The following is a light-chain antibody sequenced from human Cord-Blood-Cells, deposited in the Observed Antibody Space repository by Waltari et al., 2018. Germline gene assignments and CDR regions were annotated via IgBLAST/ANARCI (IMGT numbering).Light chain of an antibody. J-gene: IGLJ1*01. CDR1: NIGSKN. CDR3: QVWDSSTAV. Sequence: SYELTQPLSVSVALGQTARLTCGGTNIGSKNVHWYQQKPGQAPVLVIYRDSNRPSGIPERFSGSNSGNTATLTISRAQAGDEADYYCQVWDSSTAVFGTGTKVTVL. V-gene: IGLV3-9*01. CDR2: RDS.